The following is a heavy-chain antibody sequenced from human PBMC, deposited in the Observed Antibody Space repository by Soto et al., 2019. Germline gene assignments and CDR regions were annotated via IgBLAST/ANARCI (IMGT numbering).Heavy chain of an antibody. D-gene: IGHD2-15*01. CDR2: FDPEDGET. V-gene: IGHV1-24*01. CDR3: ARDLRYCSGGSCCEYFDY. J-gene: IGHJ4*02. CDR1: GYTLTELS. Sequence: ASVKVSCKVSGYTLTELSMHWVRQAPGKGLEWMGGFDPEDGETIYAQKFQGRVTMTEDTSTDTAYMELSSLRSEDTAVYYCARDLRYCSGGSCCEYFDYWGQGTLVTVSS.